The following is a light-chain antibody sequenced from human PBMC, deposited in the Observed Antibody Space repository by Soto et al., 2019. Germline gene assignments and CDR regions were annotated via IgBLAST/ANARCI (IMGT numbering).Light chain of an antibody. CDR3: QQSNSWPYT. Sequence: EIVMTQSPATRSVSPGERATLSCRASQSVSSNLAWYQQKPGQGPRLLFYGASTRATGIPARFIGSGSGTDFTLTIISLQSEDFAVYYCQQSNSWPYTFGQGTKLEIK. CDR2: GAS. CDR1: QSVSSN. V-gene: IGKV3-15*01. J-gene: IGKJ2*01.